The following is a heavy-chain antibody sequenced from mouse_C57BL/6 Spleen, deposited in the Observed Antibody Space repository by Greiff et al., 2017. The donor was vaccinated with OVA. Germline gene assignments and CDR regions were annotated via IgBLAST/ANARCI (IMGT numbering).Heavy chain of an antibody. Sequence: EVKLMESGGGLVQSGRSLRLSCATSGFTFSDFYMEWVRQAPGKGLEWIAASRNKANDYTTEYSASVKGRFIVSRDTSQSILYLQMNALRAEDTAIYYCARDDSGTRGYFDVWGTGTTVTVSS. CDR3: ARDDSGTRGYFDV. D-gene: IGHD4-1*01. J-gene: IGHJ1*03. CDR1: GFTFSDFY. V-gene: IGHV7-1*01. CDR2: SRNKANDYTT.